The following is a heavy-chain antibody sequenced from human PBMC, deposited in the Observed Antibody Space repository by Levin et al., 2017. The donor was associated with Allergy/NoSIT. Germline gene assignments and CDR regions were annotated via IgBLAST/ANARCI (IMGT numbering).Heavy chain of an antibody. CDR3: AKGGCSATSCLDY. CDR1: GFTFSTYW. CDR2: INSGGSAT. D-gene: IGHD2-2*01. J-gene: IGHJ4*02. Sequence: GGSLRLSCAVSGFTFSTYWMHWVRQAPGKGLVRVSRINSGGSATDYADSVKGRFTISRDNARNTLYLQMNSLSAEDTAVYYCAKGGCSATSCLDYWGQGTLVTVSS. V-gene: IGHV3-74*01.